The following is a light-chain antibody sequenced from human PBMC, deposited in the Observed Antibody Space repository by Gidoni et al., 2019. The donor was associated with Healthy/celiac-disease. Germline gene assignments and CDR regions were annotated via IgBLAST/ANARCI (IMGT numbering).Light chain of an antibody. CDR2: RNN. Sequence: SVLTQPPSASATPGQRVTNSCSGSSSNIGSNYVSWYQQLPGTAPKLRIYRNNHRPSGVPDRFSGSKSGTSASLAISGLRSEDEADYYCAAWDDSLSGPVFGGGTKLTVL. J-gene: IGLJ3*02. CDR1: SSNIGSNY. V-gene: IGLV1-47*01. CDR3: AAWDDSLSGPV.